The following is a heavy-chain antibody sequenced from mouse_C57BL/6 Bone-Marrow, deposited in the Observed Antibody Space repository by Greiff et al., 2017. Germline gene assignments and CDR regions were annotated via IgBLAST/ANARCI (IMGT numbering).Heavy chain of an antibody. Sequence: VQLQQPGAELVKPGASVKLSCKASGYTFTSYWMHWVKQRPGRGLEWIGRIDPNSGGTKYNEKFKSKAKLTVDKPSSTAYMQLSSLTSEDSAVYYCARSGLITTVVARNWYFDVWGTGTTVTVSS. V-gene: IGHV1-72*01. CDR3: ARSGLITTVVARNWYFDV. D-gene: IGHD1-1*01. J-gene: IGHJ1*03. CDR2: IDPNSGGT. CDR1: GYTFTSYW.